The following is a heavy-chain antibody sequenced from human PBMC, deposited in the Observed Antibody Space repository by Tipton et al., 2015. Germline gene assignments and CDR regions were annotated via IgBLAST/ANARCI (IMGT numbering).Heavy chain of an antibody. CDR3: ARARAPSSGWYYYYYYGMDV. J-gene: IGHJ6*02. CDR1: GHTLSGYY. Sequence: QVQLVQSGAEVKKPGASVKVSCKASGHTLSGYYMQWVRQAPGLGLEWMGWINPNTGGTNYAQKFQGWVTMTRDTSISTAYMELSRLRSDDTAVYYCARARAPSSGWYYYYYYGMDVWGQGTTVTVSS. CDR2: INPNTGGT. D-gene: IGHD6-19*01. V-gene: IGHV1-2*04.